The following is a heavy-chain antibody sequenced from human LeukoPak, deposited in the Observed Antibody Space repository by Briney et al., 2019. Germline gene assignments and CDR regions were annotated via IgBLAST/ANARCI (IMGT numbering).Heavy chain of an antibody. CDR1: GLTFSSYW. CDR2: IKQDGSEK. J-gene: IGHJ5*02. V-gene: IGHV3-7*01. Sequence: GGSLRLSCAASGLTFSSYWMSWVRQAPGKGLGWVANIKQDGSEKYYVDSVKGRFTISRDNAKNSLYLQMNSLRAEDTAVYYCARDSGSSSWAVPNWFDPWGQGTLVTVSS. D-gene: IGHD6-13*01. CDR3: ARDSGSSSWAVPNWFDP.